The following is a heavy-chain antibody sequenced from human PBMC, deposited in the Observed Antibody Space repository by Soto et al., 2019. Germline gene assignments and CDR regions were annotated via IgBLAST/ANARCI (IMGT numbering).Heavy chain of an antibody. V-gene: IGHV1-69*01. J-gene: IGHJ5*02. CDR3: AREKFSNYFDP. CDR2: IIPIFGTA. D-gene: IGHD4-4*01. Sequence: QVQLVQSGAEVKKPGSSVKVSCKTSGGTFNRYGLSWVRQAPGQGPEWMGQIIPIFGTAKYAQKFQGRLTISADESTSTFYMELSSLRSDDTAMYYCAREKFSNYFDPWGQGTLVTVAS. CDR1: GGTFNRYG.